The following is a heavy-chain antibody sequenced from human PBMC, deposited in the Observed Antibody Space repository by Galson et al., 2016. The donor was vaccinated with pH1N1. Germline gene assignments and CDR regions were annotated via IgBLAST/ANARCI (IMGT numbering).Heavy chain of an antibody. V-gene: IGHV3-30*18. Sequence: SLRLSCAASGFTFSNHGMHWVRQAPGMGLEWVAVISAAGGTTYYADSVKGRFSISRDNSNDMSYLQMNSLRADDTAVYYCVKDRGAIFGDIWGQGTTVIVSS. CDR1: GFTFSNHG. CDR3: VKDRGAIFGDI. J-gene: IGHJ6*02. CDR2: ISAAGGTT. D-gene: IGHD3-3*01.